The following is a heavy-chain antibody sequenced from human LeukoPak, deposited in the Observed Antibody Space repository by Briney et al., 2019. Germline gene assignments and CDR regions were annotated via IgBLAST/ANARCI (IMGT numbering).Heavy chain of an antibody. J-gene: IGHJ4*02. D-gene: IGHD5-18*01. CDR1: GFTFSSCA. V-gene: IGHV3-23*01. Sequence: VGSLRLSCADSGFTFSSCAISWGPQAPGQGLEWVSRFSGSGSNTYSANSWNGLFTIPRDNSQNTLYFQMDSLEGGDTAVLYLSKEGNAIYSYRLFDYWGQGTLVTVSS. CDR3: SKEGNAIYSYRLFDY. CDR2: FSGSGSNT.